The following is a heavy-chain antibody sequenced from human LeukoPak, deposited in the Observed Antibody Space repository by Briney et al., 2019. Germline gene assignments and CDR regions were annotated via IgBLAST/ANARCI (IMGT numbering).Heavy chain of an antibody. J-gene: IGHJ4*02. Sequence: ASVTVSCKVSGYTLTELSMHWVRQAPGKGLEWMGGFDPEDGETIYAQKFQGRVTMTEDTSTDTAYMELSSLRSEDTAVYYCATGRLVGATRGLDYWGQGTLVTVSS. CDR1: GYTLTELS. D-gene: IGHD1-26*01. CDR3: ATGRLVGATRGLDY. CDR2: FDPEDGET. V-gene: IGHV1-24*01.